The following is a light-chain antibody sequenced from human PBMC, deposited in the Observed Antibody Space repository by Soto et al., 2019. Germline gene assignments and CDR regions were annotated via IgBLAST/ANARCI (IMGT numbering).Light chain of an antibody. CDR2: DVS. Sequence: QSVLTQPASVSGSPGQAITISCTGTSSDVGGYNYVSWYQQHPGRAPKLMIYDVSIRPSGVSNRFSGSTSGNTASLTIPGLQAEDEADYYCSSYTSSSTDVFGTGTKVTVL. J-gene: IGLJ1*01. CDR3: SSYTSSSTDV. V-gene: IGLV2-14*01. CDR1: SSDVGGYNY.